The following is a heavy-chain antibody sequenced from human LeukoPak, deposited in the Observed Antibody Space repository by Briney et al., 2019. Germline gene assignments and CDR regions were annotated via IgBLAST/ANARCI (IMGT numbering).Heavy chain of an antibody. D-gene: IGHD4-17*01. V-gene: IGHV4-61*05. CDR1: GDSVRSSSYF. CDR2: ISYSGTT. J-gene: IGHJ4*02. Sequence: SETLSLTCTVSGDSVRSSSYFWAWIRQPPGKGLEWIGYISYSGTTNYNPSLKSRVTISVDTSKNQFSLKLSSVTAADTAVYYCARVGSTVSGYWGQGTLVTVSS. CDR3: ARVGSTVSGY.